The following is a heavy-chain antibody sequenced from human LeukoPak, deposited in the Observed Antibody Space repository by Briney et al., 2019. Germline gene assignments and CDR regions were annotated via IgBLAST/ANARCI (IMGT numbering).Heavy chain of an antibody. Sequence: GGSLRLSCSASGFTFSSYAMHWVRQAPGKGLEYVSAISSNGGSTYYADSVKGRFTISRDDSKNTLYLQMSSLRAEDTAVYYCVKDISGSGSTNYGMDVWGQGTTVTVSS. CDR1: GFTFSSYA. V-gene: IGHV3-64D*09. CDR3: VKDISGSGSTNYGMDV. CDR2: ISSNGGST. D-gene: IGHD3-10*01. J-gene: IGHJ6*02.